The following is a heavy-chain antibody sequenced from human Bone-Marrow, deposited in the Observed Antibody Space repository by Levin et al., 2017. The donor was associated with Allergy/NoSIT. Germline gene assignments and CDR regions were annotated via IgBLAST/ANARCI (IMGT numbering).Heavy chain of an antibody. J-gene: IGHJ6*02. CDR2: ISYDGSNK. CDR1: GFTFSSYA. V-gene: IGHV3-30*04. Sequence: GESLKISCAASGFTFSSYAMHWVRQAPGKGLEWVAVISYDGSNKYYADSVKGRFTISRDNSKNTLYLQMNSLRAEDTAVYYCARDGTGPPYYYGMDVWGQGTTVTVSS. D-gene: IGHD1-1*01. CDR3: ARDGTGPPYYYGMDV.